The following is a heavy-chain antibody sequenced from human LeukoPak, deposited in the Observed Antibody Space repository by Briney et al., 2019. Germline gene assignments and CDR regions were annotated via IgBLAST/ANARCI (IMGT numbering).Heavy chain of an antibody. V-gene: IGHV3-23*01. CDR1: EFILSNYA. D-gene: IGHD2-15*01. CDR3: AKDKATVAAKGPFDY. CDR2: ISGSGATT. Sequence: GGSPRLSCAASEFILSNYAVTWVRQAPGKGLEWVSSISGSGATTYYADSVKGRFTISRDNSKNTLFLQFNSLRAEDTAVYYCAKDKATVAAKGPFDYWGQGTLVTVSS. J-gene: IGHJ4*01.